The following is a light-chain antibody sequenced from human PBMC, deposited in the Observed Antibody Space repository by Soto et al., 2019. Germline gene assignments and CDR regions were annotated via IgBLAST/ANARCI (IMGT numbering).Light chain of an antibody. J-gene: IGLJ3*02. Sequence: QSVLTQPPSVSAAPGQKVTISCSGGSSNIGNNYVSWYQQLPGTAPKLLIYDNIKRPSGIPDRFSGSKSGASATLGITGLQTGDEADYYCGTWDSSLSVVVFGGGTKLTVL. V-gene: IGLV1-51*01. CDR1: SSNIGNNY. CDR2: DNI. CDR3: GTWDSSLSVVV.